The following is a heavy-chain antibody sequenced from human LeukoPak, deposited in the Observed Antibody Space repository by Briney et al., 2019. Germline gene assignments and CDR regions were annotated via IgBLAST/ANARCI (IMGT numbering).Heavy chain of an antibody. CDR2: IYYSGST. D-gene: IGHD2-15*01. Sequence: SETLSLTCTVSGGSISSSSYYWGWIRQPPGKGLEWIGSIYYSGSTYYNPSLRSRVTIFVDTSKNQFSLRLSSVTAADTAVYYCARHAIDIIVRVDYWGQETLVTVSS. J-gene: IGHJ4*02. V-gene: IGHV4-39*01. CDR1: GGSISSSSYY. CDR3: ARHAIDIIVRVDY.